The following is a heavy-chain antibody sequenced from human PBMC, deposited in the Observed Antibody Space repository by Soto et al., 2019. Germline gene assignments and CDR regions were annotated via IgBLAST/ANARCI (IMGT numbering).Heavy chain of an antibody. V-gene: IGHV3-23*01. Sequence: EVQLLESGGGLVQPGGSLRLSCAASGFTFSSYAMSWVRQAPGKGLEWVSAISGSGGSTYYADSVKGRFTISRDNSKNTLYLQMNSLRAEDTAVYYCAKDLYYYDSSGYRNRIFDYWGQGTLVTVSS. CDR2: ISGSGGST. J-gene: IGHJ4*02. D-gene: IGHD3-22*01. CDR3: AKDLYYYDSSGYRNRIFDY. CDR1: GFTFSSYA.